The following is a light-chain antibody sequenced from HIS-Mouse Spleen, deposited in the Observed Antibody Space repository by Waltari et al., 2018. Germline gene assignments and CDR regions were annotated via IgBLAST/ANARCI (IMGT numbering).Light chain of an antibody. J-gene: IGKJ2*01. CDR3: QQYNNWPLEYT. CDR2: GAS. Sequence: EIVMTQSPATLSVSPGERATLSCRASQSVSSNLAWYQQKPGQAPRLLIYGASTRATGIPARFSGSVSGTEFTLTISSLQSEDFAVYYCQQYNNWPLEYTFGQGTKLEIK. V-gene: IGKV3-15*01. CDR1: QSVSSN.